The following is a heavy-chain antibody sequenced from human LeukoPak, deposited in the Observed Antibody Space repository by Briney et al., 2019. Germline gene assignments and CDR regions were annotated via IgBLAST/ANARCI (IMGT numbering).Heavy chain of an antibody. D-gene: IGHD2-15*01. J-gene: IGHJ5*02. Sequence: PSETLSLTCTVSGGSISGYFWTWIRQPPGKGLEWIGYIYCTGNTNYNPSLKSRVTISIDTSKNHFSLNVNSVTAADAAVYYCVRSKSGAYGWFDPWGPGTLVTVSS. CDR1: GGSISGYF. V-gene: IGHV4-59*01. CDR3: VRSKSGAYGWFDP. CDR2: IYCTGNT.